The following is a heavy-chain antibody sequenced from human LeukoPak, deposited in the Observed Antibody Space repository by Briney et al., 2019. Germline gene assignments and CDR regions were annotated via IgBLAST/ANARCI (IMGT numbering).Heavy chain of an antibody. V-gene: IGHV4-59*08. CDR2: IYYSGST. Sequence: PSETLSLTCTVSGGSISSYYWSWIRQPPGKGLEWIGYIYYSGSTNYNPSLKSRVTISVDTSKNQFSLKLSSVTAADTAVYYCAGLQESRGYWGQGTLVTVSS. CDR3: AGLQESRGY. CDR1: GGSISSYY. J-gene: IGHJ4*02.